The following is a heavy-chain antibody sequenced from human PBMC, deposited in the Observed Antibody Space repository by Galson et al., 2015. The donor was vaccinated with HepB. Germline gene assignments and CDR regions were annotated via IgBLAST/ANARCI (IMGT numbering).Heavy chain of an antibody. CDR2: ISSSSSYI. J-gene: IGHJ3*02. V-gene: IGHV3-21*01. CDR3: ARDDGSWYRRDAFDI. Sequence: SLRLSCAASGFTFSSYSMNWVRQAPGKGLEWVSSISSSSSYIYYADSVKGRFTISRDNAKNSLYLQMDSLRAEDTAVYYCARDDGSWYRRDAFDIWGQGTMVTVSS. CDR1: GFTFSSYS. D-gene: IGHD6-13*01.